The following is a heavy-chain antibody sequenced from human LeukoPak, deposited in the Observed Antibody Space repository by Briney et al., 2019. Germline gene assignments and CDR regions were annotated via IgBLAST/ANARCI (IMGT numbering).Heavy chain of an antibody. CDR3: ARDRRFGDTRGYYYHGMDA. V-gene: IGHV4-4*07. CDR1: GGSIISYD. Sequence: SSETLSLTCSVAGGSIISYDWTWIRQPAGKGLEWIGRIYGSGSTNYNPSLKSRVTMSVDTSKNQVSLKLRSVTAADTAVYYCARDRRFGDTRGYYYHGMDAWGQGTTVIVSS. D-gene: IGHD3-10*01. CDR2: IYGSGST. J-gene: IGHJ6*02.